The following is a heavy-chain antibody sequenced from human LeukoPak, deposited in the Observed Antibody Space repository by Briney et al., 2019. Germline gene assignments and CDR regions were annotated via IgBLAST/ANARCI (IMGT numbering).Heavy chain of an antibody. CDR1: GGTFSSYA. CDR2: IIPIFGTA. CDR3: ARSTGVCSGGSCYQDNYYYYMDV. D-gene: IGHD2-15*01. Sequence: SVKVSCKASGGTFSSYAISWVRQAPGQGLEWMGGIIPIFGTANYAQKFQGRVTITADESTSTAYMELSSLRSEDTAVYYCARSTGVCSGGSCYQDNYYYYMDVWGKGTTVTISS. V-gene: IGHV1-69*13. J-gene: IGHJ6*03.